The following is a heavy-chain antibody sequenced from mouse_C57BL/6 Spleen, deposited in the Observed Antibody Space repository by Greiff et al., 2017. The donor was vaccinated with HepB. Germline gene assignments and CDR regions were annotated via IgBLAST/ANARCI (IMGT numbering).Heavy chain of an antibody. Sequence: QMQLKQSGAELVRPGTSVKVSCKASGYAFTNYLIEWVKQRPGQGLEWIGVINPGSGGTNYNEKFKGKATLTADKSSSTAYMQLSSLTSEDSAVYFCARRTVVATDYAMDYWGQGTSVTVSS. CDR2: INPGSGGT. CDR1: GYAFTNYL. D-gene: IGHD1-1*01. CDR3: ARRTVVATDYAMDY. J-gene: IGHJ4*01. V-gene: IGHV1-54*01.